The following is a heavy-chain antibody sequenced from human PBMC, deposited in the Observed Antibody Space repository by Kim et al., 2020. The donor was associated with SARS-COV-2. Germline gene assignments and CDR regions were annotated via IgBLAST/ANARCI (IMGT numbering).Heavy chain of an antibody. D-gene: IGHD3-10*01. CDR3: ARGSTMVRRVIKEDY. V-gene: IGHV4-34*01. J-gene: IGHJ4*02. CDR2: INHSGST. Sequence: SETLSLTCAVYGGSFSGYYWSWIRQPPGKGLEWIGEINHSGSTNYNPSLKSRVTISVDTSKNQFSLKLSSVTAADTAVYYCARGSTMVRRVIKEDYWGQGTLVTVSS. CDR1: GGSFSGYY.